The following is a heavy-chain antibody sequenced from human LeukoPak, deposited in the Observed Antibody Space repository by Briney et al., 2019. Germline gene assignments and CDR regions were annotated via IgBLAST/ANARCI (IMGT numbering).Heavy chain of an antibody. D-gene: IGHD5-18*01. CDR2: ISYDGSNK. CDR3: AKDPRGYTYGQSFDY. V-gene: IGHV3-30*18. J-gene: IGHJ4*02. Sequence: GGSLRLSCAVSGFTSSSHGMHWVRQAPGKGLEWVAVISYDGSNKYYADSVKGRFTISRDNSKNTLYLQMNSLRAEDTAVYYCAKDPRGYTYGQSFDYWGQGTLVTVSS. CDR1: GFTSSSHG.